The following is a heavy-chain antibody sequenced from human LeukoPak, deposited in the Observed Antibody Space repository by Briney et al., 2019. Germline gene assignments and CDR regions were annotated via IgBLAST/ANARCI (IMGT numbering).Heavy chain of an antibody. J-gene: IGHJ4*02. Sequence: ASVKVSCKASGYTLTSYYMHWVRQAPGQGLEWMGIINPSGGSTSYAQKFQGRVTMTRDTSTSTVYMELSSLRSEDTAVYYCARSGGRYYYDSSGYYDYWGQGTLVTVSS. D-gene: IGHD3-22*01. CDR2: INPSGGST. V-gene: IGHV1-46*01. CDR1: GYTLTSYY. CDR3: ARSGGRYYYDSSGYYDY.